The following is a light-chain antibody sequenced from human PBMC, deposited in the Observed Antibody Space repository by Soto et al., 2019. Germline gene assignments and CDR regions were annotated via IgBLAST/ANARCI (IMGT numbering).Light chain of an antibody. CDR2: NVK. J-gene: IGLJ1*01. Sequence: QSALTQSASVSGSPGQSITISCTGTSSDVGNYNYVSWYQQHPGEVPKLIIFNVKNRPSGVSNRFSGSKSGNTASLTISGLQAEDEADYYCSSFTSSTTYVFGTGTKLTVL. V-gene: IGLV2-14*01. CDR3: SSFTSSTTYV. CDR1: SSDVGNYNY.